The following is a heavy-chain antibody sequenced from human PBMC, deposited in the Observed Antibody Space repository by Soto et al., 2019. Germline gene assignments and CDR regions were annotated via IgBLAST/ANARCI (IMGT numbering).Heavy chain of an antibody. CDR3: LRDRGGYESF. V-gene: IGHV1-69*06. D-gene: IGHD3-22*01. Sequence: ASVKVSCKASGGSFSGYAISWVRQAPGQGLEWMGGIIPIFGTANYAQKFQGRVTITADKSTSKAYMELSSLRSEDTALYYCLRDRGGYESFWGRGTLVTVSS. J-gene: IGHJ4*02. CDR2: IIPIFGTA. CDR1: GGSFSGYA.